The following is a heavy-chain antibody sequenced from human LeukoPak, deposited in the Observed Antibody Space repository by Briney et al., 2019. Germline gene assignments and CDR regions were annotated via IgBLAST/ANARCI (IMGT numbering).Heavy chain of an antibody. Sequence: PGGSLRLSCAASGFTFSNYWMQWVRRAPGKGLVWVSRIISDGSATNYADSVKGRFTISRDNAKNTLYLQMNSLRVEDTAVYYCARDRVPYCSGVSCSVDVWGQGTTVTVAS. CDR1: GFTFSNYW. CDR3: ARDRVPYCSGVSCSVDV. D-gene: IGHD2-15*01. V-gene: IGHV3-74*01. J-gene: IGHJ6*02. CDR2: IISDGSAT.